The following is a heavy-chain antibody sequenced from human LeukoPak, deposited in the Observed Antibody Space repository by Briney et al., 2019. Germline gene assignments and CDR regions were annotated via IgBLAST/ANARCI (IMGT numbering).Heavy chain of an antibody. Sequence: SETLSLTCTVSGGSISSYYWSWIRQPPGKGLEWIGYIYYSGSTNYNPSLKSRVTISVDTSKNQFSLKLSSVTAADTAVYYCARGGADFWSGYVKPHSVDYWGQGTLVTVSS. CDR1: GGSISSYY. CDR2: IYYSGST. D-gene: IGHD3-3*01. CDR3: ARGGADFWSGYVKPHSVDY. V-gene: IGHV4-59*01. J-gene: IGHJ4*02.